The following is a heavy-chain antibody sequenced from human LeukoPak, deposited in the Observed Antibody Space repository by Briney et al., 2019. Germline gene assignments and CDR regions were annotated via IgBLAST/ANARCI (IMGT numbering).Heavy chain of an antibody. D-gene: IGHD7-27*01. J-gene: IGHJ6*03. V-gene: IGHV1-18*01. CDR2: ISAYSGNT. CDR3: ARAEKPNWGNYYYYCMDV. CDR1: GYTFSSYG. Sequence: ASVKVSCKASGYTFSSYGISWVRQAPGQGLEWMGWISAYSGNTHYAQKFQGRVTMTTDTSATTAYMELRGLRSDDTAVYYCARAEKPNWGNYYYYCMDVWGKGTTVTVSS.